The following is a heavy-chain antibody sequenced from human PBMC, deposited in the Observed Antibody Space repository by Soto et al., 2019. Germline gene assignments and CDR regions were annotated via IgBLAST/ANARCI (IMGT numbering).Heavy chain of an antibody. CDR3: AKVNIVGAITSLPFFDY. V-gene: IGHV3-30*18. J-gene: IGHJ4*02. Sequence: QVQLVESGGGVVQPGRSLRLSCAASGFTFSSYGMHWVRQAPGKGLEWVAVISYDGSNKYYADSVKGRFTISRDNSKNTLYLQMNSLRAEDTAVYYCAKVNIVGAITSLPFFDYWGQGTLVTVSS. D-gene: IGHD1-26*01. CDR2: ISYDGSNK. CDR1: GFTFSSYG.